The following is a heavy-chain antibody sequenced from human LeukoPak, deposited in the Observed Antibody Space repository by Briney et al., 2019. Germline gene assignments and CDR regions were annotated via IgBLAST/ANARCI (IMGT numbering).Heavy chain of an antibody. CDR2: ISGRGGTI. Sequence: GGSLRLSCAASGFTFSSHTVNWVRQAPGKGLEWVTYISGRGGTINYADSVKGRFTISRDNAKNSLYLQMNGLRDEDTAVYYCARDSNWAFDIWGQGTMVTVSS. CDR1: GFTFSSHT. V-gene: IGHV3-48*02. J-gene: IGHJ3*02. CDR3: ARDSNWAFDI.